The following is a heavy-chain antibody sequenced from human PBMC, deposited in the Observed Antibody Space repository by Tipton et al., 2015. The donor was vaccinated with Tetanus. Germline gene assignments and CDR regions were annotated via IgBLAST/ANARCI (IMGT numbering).Heavy chain of an antibody. D-gene: IGHD5-12*01. V-gene: IGHV1-69*01. J-gene: IGHJ4*02. CDR3: ARLVKQWLVPEDY. CDR2: ITPIFGTT. Sequence: QSGPEVKKPGSSVKVSCKASGGTFTNYALSWVRQAPGQGLEWVGGITPIFGTTNSAPKFQGRVTITADESTNTAYMELSSLRSEDTAVYYCARLVKQWLVPEDYWGQGTLVIVS. CDR1: GGTFTNYA.